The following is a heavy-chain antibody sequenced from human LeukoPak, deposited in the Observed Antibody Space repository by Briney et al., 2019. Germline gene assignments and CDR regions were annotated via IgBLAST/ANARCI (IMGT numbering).Heavy chain of an antibody. CDR1: GFTFTSSA. CDR3: AVAATTGAYYYYGMDV. CDR2: IVVGSGNT. Sequence: SVKVSCKASGFTFTSSAMQWVRQARGQRLEWIGWIVVGSGNTNYAQKFQERVTITRDMSTSTAYMELSSLRSEDTAVYYCAVAATTGAYYYYGMDVWGQGTTVTVSS. V-gene: IGHV1-58*02. J-gene: IGHJ6*02. D-gene: IGHD2-15*01.